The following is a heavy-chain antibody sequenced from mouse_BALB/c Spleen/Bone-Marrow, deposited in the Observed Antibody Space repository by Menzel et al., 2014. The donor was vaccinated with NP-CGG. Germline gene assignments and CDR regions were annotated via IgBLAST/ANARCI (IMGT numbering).Heavy chain of an antibody. J-gene: IGHJ1*01. CDR1: GYTFTSYW. CDR2: IYPGDGDT. CDR3: ARSGNYWYFDV. V-gene: IGHV1-87*01. Sequence: VQLVESGAELARPGASVKLSCKASGYTFTSYWMQWVIQRPGQGLEWIGAIYPGDGDTRYTQKFKGKATLTADKSSSTAYMQLSSLASEDSAVYYCARSGNYWYFDVWGAGTTVTVSS. D-gene: IGHD2-1*01.